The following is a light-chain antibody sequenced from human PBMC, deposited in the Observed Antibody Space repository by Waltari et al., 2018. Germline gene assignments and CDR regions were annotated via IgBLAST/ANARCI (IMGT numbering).Light chain of an antibody. J-gene: IGLJ2*01. CDR1: TNDVGGYDL. CDR2: GVS. CDR3: SSYAGSSTFVV. Sequence: QSALTQPASVSGSPGQSITISCTGTTNDVGGYDLVSWYKQHPAKDPKLMIYGVSKRPSGVYGVSYRFSGSKSGNTASLTISGLQTEDEADYYCSSYAGSSTFVVFGGGTKLTVL. V-gene: IGLV2-23*02.